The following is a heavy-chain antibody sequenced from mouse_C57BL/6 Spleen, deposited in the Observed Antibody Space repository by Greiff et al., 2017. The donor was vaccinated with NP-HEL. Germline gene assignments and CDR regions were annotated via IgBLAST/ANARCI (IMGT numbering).Heavy chain of an antibody. CDR3: ARSGVGLWAWFAY. CDR2: INPNNGGT. CDR1: GYTFTDYN. D-gene: IGHD1-1*01. Sequence: EVQLQQSGPELVKPGASVKMSCKASGYTFTDYNMHWVKQSHGKSLEWIGYINPNNGGTSYNQKFKGKATLTVNKSSSTAYMELRSLTSEDSAVYYCARSGVGLWAWFAYWGQGTLVTVSA. V-gene: IGHV1-22*01. J-gene: IGHJ3*01.